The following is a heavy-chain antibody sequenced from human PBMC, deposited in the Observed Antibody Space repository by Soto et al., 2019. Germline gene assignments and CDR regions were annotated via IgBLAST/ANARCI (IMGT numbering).Heavy chain of an antibody. CDR2: ISSSSSYI. D-gene: IGHD3-16*01. CDR1: GFTFSSYS. Sequence: GGSLRLSCAASGFTFSSYSINWVRQAPGKGLEWVSSISSSSSYIYYADSVKGRFTISRDNAKNSLYLQMNSLRAEDTAVYYCARDGGMTYYYYYGMDVWGQGTTVTVSS. V-gene: IGHV3-21*01. J-gene: IGHJ6*02. CDR3: ARDGGMTYYYYYGMDV.